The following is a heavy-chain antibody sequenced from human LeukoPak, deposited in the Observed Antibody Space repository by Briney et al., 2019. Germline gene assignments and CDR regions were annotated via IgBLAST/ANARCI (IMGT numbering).Heavy chain of an antibody. V-gene: IGHV4-4*07. J-gene: IGHJ4*02. CDR1: GGSMSSYY. Sequence: SETLSLTCTVFGGSMSSYYWSWIRQPAGKGLEWIGRIYSSGTTNYNPSLKSRVTMSVDTSKKEFSLKLTSVTAADTAVYYCARVTSYISGWYLSFDYWGQGALATVSS. CDR2: IYSSGTT. CDR3: ARVTSYISGWYLSFDY. D-gene: IGHD6-19*01.